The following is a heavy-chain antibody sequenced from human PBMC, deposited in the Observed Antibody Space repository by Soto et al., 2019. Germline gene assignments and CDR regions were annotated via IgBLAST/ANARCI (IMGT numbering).Heavy chain of an antibody. D-gene: IGHD3-10*01. CDR3: EREMVRGVGSDY. J-gene: IGHJ4*02. V-gene: IGHV1-18*01. CDR2: ISPYNGNT. Sequence: QVQLVQSGAEVKKPGASVKVSCKASGYTFTSYGISWVRQAPGQGLEWMGWISPYNGNTKYAQKLQGRVTMTTDTSTSKADMELRSLRSDDTAVFYCEREMVRGVGSDYWGQGTLVTVSS. CDR1: GYTFTSYG.